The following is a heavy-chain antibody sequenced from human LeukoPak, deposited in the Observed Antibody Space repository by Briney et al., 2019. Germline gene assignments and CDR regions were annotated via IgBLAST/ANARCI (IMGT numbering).Heavy chain of an antibody. CDR1: GFSFSSFS. V-gene: IGHV3-48*04. D-gene: IGHD3-22*01. CDR2: ISYSSGTI. J-gene: IGHJ4*02. Sequence: GGSLRLSCAASGFSFSSFSMNWVRQPPGKGLEWVSYISYSSGTIYYADSVKGRFTISRDNAKNSLYLQMNSLRAEDTAVYYCARGPSRGYYDSSGYYLDYWGQGTLVTVSS. CDR3: ARGPSRGYYDSSGYYLDY.